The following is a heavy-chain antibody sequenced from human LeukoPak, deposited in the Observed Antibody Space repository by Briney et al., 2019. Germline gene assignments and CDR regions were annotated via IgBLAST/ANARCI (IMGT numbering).Heavy chain of an antibody. Sequence: SETLSLTCTVSGGSISSYYWSWIRQPPGKGLEWIGYIYYSGSTNYNPSLKSRVTISVDTSKNQFSLKLSSVTAADTAVYYCANSLTSSGWIEYFQHWGQGTLVTVSS. V-gene: IGHV4-59*01. D-gene: IGHD6-19*01. J-gene: IGHJ1*01. CDR2: IYYSGST. CDR3: ANSLTSSGWIEYFQH. CDR1: GGSISSYY.